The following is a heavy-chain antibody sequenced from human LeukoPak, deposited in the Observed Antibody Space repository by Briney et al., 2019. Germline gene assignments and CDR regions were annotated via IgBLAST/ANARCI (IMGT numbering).Heavy chain of an antibody. V-gene: IGHV3-23*01. CDR2: IDWTSHYI. Sequence: GGSLRLSCAASGFSFCTYAMTWVRQAPGRGLEWVSAIDWTSHYIFYRDSVQGRFTTSRDNSRATLFLQMNSLTAEDSAVYYCAKNFAPGNAFYDFWGQGVLVTVSS. CDR3: AKNFAPGNAFYDF. D-gene: IGHD1-1*01. CDR1: GFSFCTYA. J-gene: IGHJ4*02.